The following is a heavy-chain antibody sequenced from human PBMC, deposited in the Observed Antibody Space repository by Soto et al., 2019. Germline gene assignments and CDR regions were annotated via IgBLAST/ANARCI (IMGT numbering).Heavy chain of an antibody. J-gene: IGHJ4*02. V-gene: IGHV3-7*04. CDR2: IKRDGSEK. D-gene: IGHD3-3*01. CDR3: VRGRFTETNMYYFEF. Sequence: PGGSLRLSCGASGFTLSSYWVTWVRQAPGKGLEWVANIKRDGSEKYYVEPVKGRFTISRDNAKNSLYLQMDSLRAEDTAVYYYVRGRFTETNMYYFEFWGQGTLVTVSS. CDR1: GFTLSSYW.